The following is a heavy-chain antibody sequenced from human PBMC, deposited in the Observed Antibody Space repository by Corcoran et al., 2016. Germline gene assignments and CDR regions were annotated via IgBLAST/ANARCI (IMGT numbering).Heavy chain of an antibody. V-gene: IGHV4-39*02. CDR1: GGSISSSSYY. D-gene: IGHD3-22*01. CDR3: ARGTYYYDSSGYFIFSSVAFDI. J-gene: IGHJ3*02. CDR2: IYYSGST. Sequence: QLQLQESGPGLVKPSETLSLTCTVSGGSISSSSYYWGWIRQPPGKGLEWIGSIYYSGSTYYNPSLKSRVTISVDTSKNPVSLKLSSVTAADTAVYDCARGTYYYDSSGYFIFSSVAFDIWGQGTMVTGSS.